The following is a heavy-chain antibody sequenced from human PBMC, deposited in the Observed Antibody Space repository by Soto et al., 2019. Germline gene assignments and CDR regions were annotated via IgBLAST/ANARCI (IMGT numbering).Heavy chain of an antibody. D-gene: IGHD3-10*01. V-gene: IGHV3-74*02. CDR3: TRAGSYRSDY. Sequence: EVQLVESGGGLIQPGGSLRLSCAASGFTVSSYWLHWVRQAPGKGLEWVSRINTDGTSTSYADSLKGRFTISRDNAKNTLYLQMNSLRAEDTAVYYCTRAGSYRSDYWGQGTLVTVSS. CDR1: GFTVSSYW. J-gene: IGHJ4*02. CDR2: INTDGTST.